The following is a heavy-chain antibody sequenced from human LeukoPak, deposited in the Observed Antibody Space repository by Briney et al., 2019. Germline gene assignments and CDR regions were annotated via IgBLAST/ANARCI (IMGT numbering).Heavy chain of an antibody. Sequence: GGSLRLSCAASGFTFSSYGMSWVRQAPGKGLEWVSAISGSGGSTYYADSVKGRFTISRDNSKNTLYLQMNSLRAEDTAVYYCAKAALYSSGWYYFDYWGQGTLVTVSS. CDR3: AKAALYSSGWYYFDY. CDR1: GFTFSSYG. D-gene: IGHD6-19*01. V-gene: IGHV3-23*01. CDR2: ISGSGGST. J-gene: IGHJ4*02.